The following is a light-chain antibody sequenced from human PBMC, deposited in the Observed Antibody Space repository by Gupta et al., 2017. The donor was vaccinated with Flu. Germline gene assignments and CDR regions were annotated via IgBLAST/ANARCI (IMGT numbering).Light chain of an antibody. Sequence: HSITISGTGSYSDVGSYNYVSWYQQHPGKGPKLIICEGKKRPSGVSTRFSGSKSGNTASLTISGLQAEDDAHYYCSTYTGSSKLFGGGTQLTVL. CDR1: YSDVGSYNY. CDR3: STYTGSSKL. J-gene: IGLJ2*01. CDR2: EGK. V-gene: IGLV2-14*01.